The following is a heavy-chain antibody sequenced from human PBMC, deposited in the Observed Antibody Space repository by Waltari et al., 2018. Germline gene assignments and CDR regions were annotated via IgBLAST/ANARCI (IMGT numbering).Heavy chain of an antibody. CDR3: ARVGVTLEFDY. J-gene: IGHJ4*02. D-gene: IGHD1-1*01. CDR2: IYYRGST. CDR1: GGSISSYY. Sequence: QVQLQESGPGLVKPSETLSLTCTVSGGSISSYYWSWIRQPPGKGLEWIGYIYYRGSTNYNPSLKCRVTISVDTSKNQFSLKLSSVTAADTAVYYCARVGVTLEFDYWGQGTLVTVSS. V-gene: IGHV4-59*01.